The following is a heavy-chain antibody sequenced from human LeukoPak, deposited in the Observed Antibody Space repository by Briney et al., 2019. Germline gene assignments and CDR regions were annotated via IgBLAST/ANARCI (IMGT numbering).Heavy chain of an antibody. V-gene: IGHV4-39*07. CDR3: ATTTIRLGY. CDR1: GGSISTGSYY. Sequence: SETLSLTCSVSGGSISTGSYYWGWIRQPPGKGLEWIGSFYYSGTTYYNPSLTSRVTISVDTSRNQFSLKLSSVTAADTAVYYCATTTIRLGYWGQGTLVTVSS. D-gene: IGHD1-26*01. CDR2: FYYSGTT. J-gene: IGHJ4*02.